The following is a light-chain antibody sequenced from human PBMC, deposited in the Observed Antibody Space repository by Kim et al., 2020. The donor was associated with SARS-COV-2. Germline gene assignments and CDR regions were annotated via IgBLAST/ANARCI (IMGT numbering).Light chain of an antibody. J-gene: IGKJ1*01. CDR2: AAS. V-gene: IGKV1-39*01. Sequence: DIQMTQSPSSLSASVGDRVTITCRASQSISSYLNWYQQKPGKAPKLLIYAASSLQSGVPSRFSGSGPGTDFTLTIRSLEPEDFAIYYCQQSYSIPWTFGQGTKVDIK. CDR3: QQSYSIPWT. CDR1: QSISSY.